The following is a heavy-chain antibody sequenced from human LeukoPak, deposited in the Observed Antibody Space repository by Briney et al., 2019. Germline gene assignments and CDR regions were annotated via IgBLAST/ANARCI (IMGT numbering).Heavy chain of an antibody. CDR2: ISGSDGST. J-gene: IGHJ4*02. CDR3: AKDRGYYVDTGTINF. CDR1: GFTFSSYA. D-gene: IGHD2-15*01. V-gene: IGHV3-23*01. Sequence: GGSLRLSCAASGFTFSSYAMTWVRQAPGKGLEWVSSISGSDGSTYYADSVKGRFTISRDNSKNTLYLQMNSLRAEDTAIYYCAKDRGYYVDTGTINFWGQGTLVTVSS.